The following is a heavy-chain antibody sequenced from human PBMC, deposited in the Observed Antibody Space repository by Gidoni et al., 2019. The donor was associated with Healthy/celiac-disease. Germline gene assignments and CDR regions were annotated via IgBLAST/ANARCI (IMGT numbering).Heavy chain of an antibody. J-gene: IGHJ4*02. CDR3: ARAGRVLRFVEWLVSNY. CDR1: RYPSPCSA. CDR2: INAGNGNT. Sequence: QVQLVQSGADVKKPGASVKVSCKDSRYPSPCSALHWVRQAPGQRLEWMRWINAGNGNTKYSQKYQGRVTITRDTSASTAYMELSSLRSEDTAVYYCARAGRVLRFVEWLVSNYWGQGTLVTVSS. V-gene: IGHV1-3*01. D-gene: IGHD3-3*01.